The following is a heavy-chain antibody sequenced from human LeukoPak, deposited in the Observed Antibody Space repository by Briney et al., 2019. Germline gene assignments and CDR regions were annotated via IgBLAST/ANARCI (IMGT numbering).Heavy chain of an antibody. Sequence: GGSLGLSCAASGFTFSSYWMSWVRQAPGKGLEWVANIKQDGSEKYYVDSVKGRFTISRDNAKNSLYLQMNSLRAEDTAVYYCARGYLWSGYPQYYFDYWGQGTLVTVSS. D-gene: IGHD3-3*01. V-gene: IGHV3-7*01. CDR1: GFTFSSYW. CDR2: IKQDGSEK. CDR3: ARGYLWSGYPQYYFDY. J-gene: IGHJ4*02.